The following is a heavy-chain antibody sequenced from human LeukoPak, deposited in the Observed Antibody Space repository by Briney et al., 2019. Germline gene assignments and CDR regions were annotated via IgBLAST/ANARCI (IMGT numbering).Heavy chain of an antibody. CDR3: ARGSTKSITIFGVVVTRDDWFDP. J-gene: IGHJ5*02. CDR2: IIPIFGTA. Sequence: ASVKVSCKTSGYTFNNYAVNWVRQAPGQGLEWMGGIIPIFGTANYAQKFQGRVTITADESTSTAYMELSSLRSEDTAVYYCARGSTKSITIFGVVVTRDDWFDPWGQGTLVTVSS. CDR1: GYTFNNYA. V-gene: IGHV1-69*13. D-gene: IGHD3-3*01.